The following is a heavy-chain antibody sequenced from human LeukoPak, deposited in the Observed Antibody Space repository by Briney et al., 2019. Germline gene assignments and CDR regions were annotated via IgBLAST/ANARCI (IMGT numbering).Heavy chain of an antibody. V-gene: IGHV4-59*01. D-gene: IGHD6-13*01. Sequence: SETLSLTCTVSGGSISSYYWSWIRQPPGKGLEWIGYIYYSGSTNYNPSLKRRVTISVDTSRNQFSLKLSSVTAADTAVYYCARGQRGYSSSWYDYWGQGTLVTVSS. CDR3: ARGQRGYSSSWYDY. CDR1: GGSISSYY. CDR2: IYYSGST. J-gene: IGHJ4*02.